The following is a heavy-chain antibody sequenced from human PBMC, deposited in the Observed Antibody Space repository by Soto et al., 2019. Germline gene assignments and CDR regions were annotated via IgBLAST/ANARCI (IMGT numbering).Heavy chain of an antibody. CDR3: ARRAYSSSSSTYYFDY. J-gene: IGHJ4*02. CDR2: IYPGDSDT. V-gene: IGHV5-51*01. D-gene: IGHD6-6*01. CDR1: GYSFTSYW. Sequence: RGESLKISCKGSGYSFTSYWIGWVRQMPGKGLEWMGIIYPGDSDTRYSPSFQGQVTISADKSISTAYLQWSSLKASDTAMYYCARRAYSSSSSTYYFDYWGQGTLVTVSS.